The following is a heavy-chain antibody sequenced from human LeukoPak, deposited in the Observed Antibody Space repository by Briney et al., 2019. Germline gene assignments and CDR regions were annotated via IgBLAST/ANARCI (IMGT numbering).Heavy chain of an antibody. J-gene: IGHJ4*02. CDR1: GYTFTSYG. CDR3: ARAGAYSYGQGYFDY. V-gene: IGHV1-18*01. CDR2: ISAYNGNT. D-gene: IGHD5-18*01. Sequence: ASVKVSCKASGYTFTSYGISWARQAPGQGLEWMGWISAYNGNTNYAQKLQGRVTMTTDTSTSTAYMELRSLRSDDTAVYYCARAGAYSYGQGYFDYWGQGTLVTVSS.